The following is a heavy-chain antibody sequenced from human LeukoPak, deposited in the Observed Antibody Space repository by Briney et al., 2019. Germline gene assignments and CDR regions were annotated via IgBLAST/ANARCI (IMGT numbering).Heavy chain of an antibody. V-gene: IGHV3-21*01. CDR1: GFTFSSYS. D-gene: IGHD3-22*01. J-gene: IGHJ4*02. CDR3: TTPGLYYDSSGYTDY. CDR2: ISSSSSYI. Sequence: GGSLRLSCAASGFTFSSYSMNWVRQAPGKGLEWVSSISSSSSYIYYADSVKGRFTISRDNAKNSLYLQMNSLRAEDTAVYYCTTPGLYYDSSGYTDYWGRGTLVTVSS.